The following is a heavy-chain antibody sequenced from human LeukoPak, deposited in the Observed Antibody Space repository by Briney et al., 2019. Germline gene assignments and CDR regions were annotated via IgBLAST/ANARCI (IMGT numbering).Heavy chain of an antibody. V-gene: IGHV4-34*01. CDR2: INHSGST. J-gene: IGHJ4*03. D-gene: IGHD3-9*01. Sequence: PSETLSLTCAVYGGSFSGYCWSWIRQPPGKGLEWIGEINHSGSTNYNPSLKSRVTISVDTSKNQFSLKLSSVTAADTAVYYCARGLSGLRYFDWLLIGGYFDYWGQGTLVTVSS. CDR3: ARGLSGLRYFDWLLIGGYFDY. CDR1: GGSFSGYC.